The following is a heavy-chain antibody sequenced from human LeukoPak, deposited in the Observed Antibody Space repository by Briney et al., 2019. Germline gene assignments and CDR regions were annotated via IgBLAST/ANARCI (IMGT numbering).Heavy chain of an antibody. CDR3: AINTEALRYYGMDV. CDR1: GGSISSGGYY. Sequence: SETLSLTCTVSGGSISSGGYYWSWIRQPPGKGLEWIGYIYYSGSTNYNPSLKSRVTISVDTSKNQFSLKLSSVTAADTAVYYCAINTEALRYYGMDVWGQGTTVTVSS. V-gene: IGHV4-61*08. CDR2: IYYSGST. J-gene: IGHJ6*02. D-gene: IGHD2-2*02.